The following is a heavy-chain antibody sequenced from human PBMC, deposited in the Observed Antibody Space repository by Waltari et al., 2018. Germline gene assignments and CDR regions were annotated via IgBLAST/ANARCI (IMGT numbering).Heavy chain of an antibody. CDR2: ISGSGGST. D-gene: IGHD4-17*01. V-gene: IGHV3-23*01. CDR3: AKDKFGVTTVVDY. CDR1: GFTFSSYA. J-gene: IGHJ4*02. Sequence: EVQLLESGGGLVQPGGSLRLSCAAPGFTFSSYAMSWVRHAPGKGLEWVAAISGSGGSTYYADSVKGRFTISRDNSKNTLYLQMNSLRAEDTAVYYCAKDKFGVTTVVDYWGQGTLVTVSS.